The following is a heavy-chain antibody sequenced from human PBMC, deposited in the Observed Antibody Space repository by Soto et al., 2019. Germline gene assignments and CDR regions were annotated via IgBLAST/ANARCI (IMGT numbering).Heavy chain of an antibody. CDR2: MSFDGSKA. J-gene: IGHJ6*02. Sequence: QVQLVESGGGVVQPGRSLSLSCAASGFTLSSYAVHWVRQAPGKGLEWVAVMSFDGSKASNEDSVKGRFTSSRDNSKNNVSLQMNSLRVEDSAVYYCARGPPGVVPGAIGSGGMDVWGQGTTVTVSS. CDR3: ARGPPGVVPGAIGSGGMDV. V-gene: IGHV3-30*04. CDR1: GFTLSSYA. D-gene: IGHD2-2*01.